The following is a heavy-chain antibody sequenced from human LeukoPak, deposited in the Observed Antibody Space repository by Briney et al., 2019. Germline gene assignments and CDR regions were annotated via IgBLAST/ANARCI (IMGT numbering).Heavy chain of an antibody. V-gene: IGHV3-30-3*01. CDR3: AREATIFGVGYGMDV. J-gene: IGHJ6*02. D-gene: IGHD3-3*01. CDR1: GFTFSSYA. Sequence: QPGRSLRLSCAASGFTFSSYAMHWVRQAPGKGLEWVAVISYDGSNKYYADSVKGRFTISRDNSKNTLYLQMNSLRAEDTAVYYCAREATIFGVGYGMDVWSQGTTVTVSS. CDR2: ISYDGSNK.